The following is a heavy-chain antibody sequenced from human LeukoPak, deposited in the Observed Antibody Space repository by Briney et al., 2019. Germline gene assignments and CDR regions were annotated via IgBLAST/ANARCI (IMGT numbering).Heavy chain of an antibody. CDR3: ARLTAVAGTFYFDY. CDR2: ISSSSSYR. V-gene: IGHV3-21*01. D-gene: IGHD6-19*01. Sequence: GGALRLSCAASGFTFSSYRMNWVRQAPGTGLESVSSISSSSSYRYYEDSVKGRFTISRDNAKNSLYLQMSSVRAEDTAVYYCARLTAVAGTFYFDYWGQGTLVTVSS. J-gene: IGHJ4*02. CDR1: GFTFSSYR.